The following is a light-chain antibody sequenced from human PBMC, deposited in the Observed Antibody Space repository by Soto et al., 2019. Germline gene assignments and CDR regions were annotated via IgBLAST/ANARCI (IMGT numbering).Light chain of an antibody. CDR3: QQSYSNPIT. V-gene: IGKV1-39*01. CDR1: QFISSF. J-gene: IGKJ5*01. Sequence: DIQMTQSPSSLAASLGDRVTITCRASQFISSFLNWYQQKPGKAPKLLIYAASSLQSGVPSRFSGSGSGTDFTLTISSLQPEDFEIYFCQQSYSNPITFGQGTRLEIK. CDR2: AAS.